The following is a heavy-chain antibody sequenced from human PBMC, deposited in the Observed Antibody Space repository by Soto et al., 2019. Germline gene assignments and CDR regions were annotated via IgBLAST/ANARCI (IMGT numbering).Heavy chain of an antibody. Sequence: SVKVSCKASGGTFSSYAISWVRQAPGQGLEWMGGIIPIFGTANYAQKFQGRVTITADESTSTAYMELSSLRSEDTAVYYCARGPAYYYDSSGHREPYYYYGMDVWGQGTTVTVSS. J-gene: IGHJ6*02. V-gene: IGHV1-69*13. CDR3: ARGPAYYYDSSGHREPYYYYGMDV. CDR1: GGTFSSYA. D-gene: IGHD3-22*01. CDR2: IIPIFGTA.